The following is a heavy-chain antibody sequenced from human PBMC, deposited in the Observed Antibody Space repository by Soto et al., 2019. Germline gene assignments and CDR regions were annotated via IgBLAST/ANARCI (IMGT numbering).Heavy chain of an antibody. Sequence: PGGSLRVSGAASGFTFGSYSMNWVRQAPGKGLEWVSSISSSSSYIYYADSVKGRFTISRENAKNSMYLQMNRLRAEDTAVYYCARDLTPSIATRRVSWFDPCGQGTLVTVYS. CDR1: GFTFGSYS. J-gene: IGHJ5*02. CDR2: ISSSSSYI. V-gene: IGHV3-21*01. D-gene: IGHD6-6*01. CDR3: ARDLTPSIATRRVSWFDP.